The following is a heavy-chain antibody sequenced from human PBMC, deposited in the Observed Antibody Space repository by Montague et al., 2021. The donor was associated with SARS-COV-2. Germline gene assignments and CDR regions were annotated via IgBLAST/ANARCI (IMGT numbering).Heavy chain of an antibody. CDR1: GGSFSGYY. D-gene: IGHD2-15*01. CDR2: ISHSGST. J-gene: IGHJ4*02. Sequence: SETLSLTCAVYGGSFSGYYWSWIRKPPGKGLEWIGEISHSGSTNYNPYLKSRVTISIDTSKNQFSLKLSSGTAADTAVYYCARHYSATLPAVYWGQGTLVTVSS. CDR3: ARHYSATLPAVY. V-gene: IGHV4-34*01.